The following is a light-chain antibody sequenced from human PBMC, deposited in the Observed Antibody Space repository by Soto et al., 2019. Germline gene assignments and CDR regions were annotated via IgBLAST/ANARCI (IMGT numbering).Light chain of an antibody. CDR2: GAS. CDR1: QSVSSNY. Sequence: EIVLTQSPGTLSLSPGERATLSCRASQSVSSNYLAWYQQQPGQAPRLLVYGASSRAAGIPDRFSGSGSGTDFTLTISRLGPEDFAVYYCQQYGSSPRTCGQGTKVEI. J-gene: IGKJ1*01. CDR3: QQYGSSPRT. V-gene: IGKV3-20*01.